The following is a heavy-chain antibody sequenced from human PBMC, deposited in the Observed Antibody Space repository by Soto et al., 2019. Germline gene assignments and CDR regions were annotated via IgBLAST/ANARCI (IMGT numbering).Heavy chain of an antibody. CDR1: GFTFSRYG. CDR2: IWYDGSKK. CDR3: ARDLTEDILTGPTFDY. V-gene: IGHV3-33*01. D-gene: IGHD3-9*01. Sequence: QPGGSLRLSCAASGFTFSRYGMHWVRQAPGKGLEWVAVIWYDGSKKYYADSVKGRFTISRDNSKNTLYLQMNSLRADDTAVYYCARDLTEDILTGPTFDYWGQGTLVTVSS. J-gene: IGHJ4*02.